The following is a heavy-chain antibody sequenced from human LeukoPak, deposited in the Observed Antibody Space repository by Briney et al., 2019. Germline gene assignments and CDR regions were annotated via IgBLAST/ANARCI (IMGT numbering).Heavy chain of an antibody. V-gene: IGHV1-2*02. J-gene: IGHJ6*03. CDR2: INPNSGGT. Sequence: ASVKVSCKASGYTFTGYYMHWVRQAPGQGLEWMGWINPNSGGTNYAQKFQGRVTMTRDTSISTAYMELSRLRSDDTAVYYCARSAPRNYYYMDVWGKGTTVTVSS. D-gene: IGHD2-15*01. CDR3: ARSAPRNYYYMDV. CDR1: GYTFTGYY.